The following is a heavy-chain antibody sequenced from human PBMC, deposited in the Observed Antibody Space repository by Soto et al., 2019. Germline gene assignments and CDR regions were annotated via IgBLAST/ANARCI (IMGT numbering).Heavy chain of an antibody. V-gene: IGHV4-59*02. Sequence: SETLSLTCTVSGGSVTSYYWSWIRQPPGKGLEWIGYIYYSVNTNYNPSLKSRVTISVDTSKNQFSLKLSSVTAADTAVYYCARGFCGTNSCHNWFDPWGQGTLVTVSS. CDR3: ARGFCGTNSCHNWFDP. CDR2: IYYSVNT. J-gene: IGHJ5*02. CDR1: GGSVTSYY. D-gene: IGHD2-2*01.